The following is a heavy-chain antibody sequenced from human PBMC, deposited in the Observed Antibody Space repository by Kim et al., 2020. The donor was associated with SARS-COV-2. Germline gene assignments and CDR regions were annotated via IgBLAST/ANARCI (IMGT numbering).Heavy chain of an antibody. CDR3: ARAVIAVAGTQTHLDY. V-gene: IGHV4-34*01. Sequence: SETLSLTCAVYGGSFSGYYWSWIRQPPGKGLEWIGEINHSGSTNYNPSLKSRVTISVDTSKNQFSLKLSSVTAADTAVYYCARAVIAVAGTQTHLDYWGQGTLVTVSS. CDR2: INHSGST. CDR1: GGSFSGYY. D-gene: IGHD6-19*01. J-gene: IGHJ4*02.